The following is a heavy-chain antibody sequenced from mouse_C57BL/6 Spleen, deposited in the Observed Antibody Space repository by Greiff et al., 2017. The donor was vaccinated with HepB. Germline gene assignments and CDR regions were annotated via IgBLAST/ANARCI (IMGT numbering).Heavy chain of an antibody. CDR3: ARDYYGSSYDY. J-gene: IGHJ2*01. D-gene: IGHD1-1*01. Sequence: QVQLQQPGAELVKPGVSVKMSCKASGYTFTSYWITWVKQRPGQGLEWIGDIYPGSGSTNYNEKFKSKATLTVDTSSSTAYMQLSSLTSEDSAVYYCARDYYGSSYDYWGQGTTLTVSS. CDR1: GYTFTSYW. CDR2: IYPGSGST. V-gene: IGHV1-55*01.